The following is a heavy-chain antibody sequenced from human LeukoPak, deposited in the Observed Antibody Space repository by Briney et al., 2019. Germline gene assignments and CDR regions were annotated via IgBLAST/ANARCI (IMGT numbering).Heavy chain of an antibody. Sequence: GESLQISCKGSGYSFTSYWIGWVRPMPGKGLEWMGIIYPGDSDTRYSPSFQGQVTISADKSISTAYLQWSSLKASDTAMYYCARTYCSGGSCYSADYWGQGTLVTVSS. V-gene: IGHV5-51*01. CDR1: GYSFTSYW. J-gene: IGHJ4*02. CDR3: ARTYCSGGSCYSADY. CDR2: IYPGDSDT. D-gene: IGHD2-15*01.